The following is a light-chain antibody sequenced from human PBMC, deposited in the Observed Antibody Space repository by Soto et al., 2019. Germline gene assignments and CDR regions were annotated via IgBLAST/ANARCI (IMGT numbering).Light chain of an antibody. V-gene: IGLV1-40*01. J-gene: IGLJ3*02. CDR3: QSYDSSLSGWV. Sequence: QAVVTQPPSVSGAPGQRITISCIGSSSNIGAGLDVHWYQQLPGTAPKLLIYGNINRPSGVPDRFSGSKSGTSASLAISGLQAEDEADYYCQSYDSSLSGWVFGGGTKLTVL. CDR1: SSNIGAGLD. CDR2: GNI.